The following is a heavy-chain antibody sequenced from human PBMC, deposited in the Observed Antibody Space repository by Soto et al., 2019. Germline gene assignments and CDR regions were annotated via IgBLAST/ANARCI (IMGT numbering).Heavy chain of an antibody. CDR1: GGSISSYY. V-gene: IGHV4-59*08. CDR2: IYYSGST. Sequence: PSETLSLTCTVSGGSISSYYWSWIRQPPGKGLEWIGYIYYSGSTNYNPSLRGRATISVDKSNNQFSLRLRSVTAADTAVYYCARHVAAPGYYYGMDVWGQGTTVTVSS. CDR3: ARHVAAPGYYYGMDV. J-gene: IGHJ6*02. D-gene: IGHD6-6*01.